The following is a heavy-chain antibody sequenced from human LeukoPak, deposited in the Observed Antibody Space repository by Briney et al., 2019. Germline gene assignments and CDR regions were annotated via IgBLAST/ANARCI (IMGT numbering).Heavy chain of an antibody. CDR2: IYYSGST. CDR1: GGSISSGGYY. V-gene: IGHV4-31*03. J-gene: IGHJ6*03. D-gene: IGHD3-22*01. Sequence: SETLSLTCTVSGGSISSGGYYWSWIRQHPGKGLEWIGYIYYSGSTYYNPSLKSRVTISVDTSKNQFSLKLSSVTAVDTAVYYCSRVVVISPYCYYYMDVWGKGTTVTVSS. CDR3: SRVVVISPYCYYYMDV.